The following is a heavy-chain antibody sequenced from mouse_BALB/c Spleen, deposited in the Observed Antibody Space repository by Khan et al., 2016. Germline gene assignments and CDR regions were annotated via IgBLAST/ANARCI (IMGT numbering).Heavy chain of an antibody. CDR2: IRNKAGGYTT. V-gene: IGHV7-3*02. D-gene: IGHD4-1*01. CDR3: ASLTGTIAY. CDR1: GFTFTDYY. Sequence: EVQLQESGGGLVQTGGSLRLSCATPGFTFTDYYMTWVRQPPGKALEWLGFIRNKAGGYTTEYSASVKGRFTISRDNSQSILYLQMNTLRAEDSATYYCASLTGTIAYWGQGTLVTVSA. J-gene: IGHJ3*01.